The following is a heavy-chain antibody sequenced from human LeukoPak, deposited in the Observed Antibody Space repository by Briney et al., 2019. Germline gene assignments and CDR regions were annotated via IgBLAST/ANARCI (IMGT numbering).Heavy chain of an antibody. CDR3: AKFGLAGSGRYHDAFDI. J-gene: IGHJ3*02. CDR2: ISGSGGST. Sequence: GGSLRLSCAASGLTFSSYGMTWVRQAPGKGLEWVSAISGSGGSTYYADSVKGRSTISRANSKNTLYMQMNSLRAEDTAVYYCAKFGLAGSGRYHDAFDIWGQGTMVTVSS. D-gene: IGHD3-10*01. V-gene: IGHV3-23*01. CDR1: GLTFSSYG.